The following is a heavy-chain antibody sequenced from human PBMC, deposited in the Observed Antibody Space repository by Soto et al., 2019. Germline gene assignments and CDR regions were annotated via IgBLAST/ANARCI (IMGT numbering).Heavy chain of an antibody. V-gene: IGHV3-30-3*01. J-gene: IGHJ6*02. D-gene: IGHD3-3*01. CDR1: GFTFSSYA. CDR2: ISYDGSNK. CDR3: SRDSGRFLEGLKTPLYYYYGMDV. Sequence: QVQLVESGGGVVQPGRSLRLSCAASGFTFSSYAMHWVRQAPGKGLEWVAVISYDGSNKYYADSVKGRFTISRDNSKKTLYLQMNSLRAEDTAVYYCSRDSGRFLEGLKTPLYYYYGMDVWGQGTTVTVSS.